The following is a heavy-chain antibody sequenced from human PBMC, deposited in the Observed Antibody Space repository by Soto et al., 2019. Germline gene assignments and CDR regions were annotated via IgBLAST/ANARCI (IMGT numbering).Heavy chain of an antibody. Sequence: QVQLVQSGAEVKKPGASVKDSCKASGYTFTSYAMHWVRQAPGQRLEWMGWINAGNGNTKYSQKFQGRVTITRDTSASTAYMALSCLRSEDTAVYYCASPLAARPRYYGMDVWGQGTTVTVSS. J-gene: IGHJ6*02. V-gene: IGHV1-3*01. CDR2: INAGNGNT. CDR3: ASPLAARPRYYGMDV. D-gene: IGHD6-6*01. CDR1: GYTFTSYA.